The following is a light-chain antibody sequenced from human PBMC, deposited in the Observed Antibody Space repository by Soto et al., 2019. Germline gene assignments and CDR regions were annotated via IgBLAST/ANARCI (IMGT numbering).Light chain of an antibody. CDR2: SDN. J-gene: IGLJ1*01. V-gene: IGLV1-44*01. CDR3: AAWDDSLNGRHV. Sequence: QYVLTQPPSSSGTPGQRVTISCSGSSSNIGSNTVNWFQQLPGTAPKLLIYSDNQRPSGVPGRFSGSKSGTSASLAISGLQSEDEADYYCAAWDDSLNGRHVFGTGTKVTVL. CDR1: SSNIGSNT.